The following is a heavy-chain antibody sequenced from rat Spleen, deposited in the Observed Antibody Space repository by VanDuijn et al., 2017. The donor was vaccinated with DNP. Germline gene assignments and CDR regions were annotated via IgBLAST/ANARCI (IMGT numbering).Heavy chain of an antibody. CDR3: ARPNYYAGSYPHY. CDR2: ISAGGGNT. D-gene: IGHD1-12*02. J-gene: IGHJ2*01. Sequence: EVQLVESGGGLVQPGRSLKLSCTASGLTFSNYGMAWVRQAPTKGLEWVASISAGGGNTYYRDSVKGRFTISRDNAKSTLYLQMNSLRSEDMATYYCARPNYYAGSYPHYWGQGVMVTVSS. V-gene: IGHV5S13*01. CDR1: GLTFSNYG.